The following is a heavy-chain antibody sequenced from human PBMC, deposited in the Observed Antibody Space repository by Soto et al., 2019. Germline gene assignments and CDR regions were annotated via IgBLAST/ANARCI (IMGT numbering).Heavy chain of an antibody. CDR1: GFTFSSYA. V-gene: IGHV3-30-3*01. J-gene: IGHJ4*02. D-gene: IGHD6-19*01. CDR2: ISYDGSNK. CDR3: ARDSGSGWYLGYFDY. Sequence: GGSLRLSCAASGFTFSSYAMHWVRQAPGKGLEWVAVISYDGSNKYYADSVKGRLTISRDNSKNTLYLQMNSLRAEDTAVYYCARDSGSGWYLGYFDYWGQGSLVAV.